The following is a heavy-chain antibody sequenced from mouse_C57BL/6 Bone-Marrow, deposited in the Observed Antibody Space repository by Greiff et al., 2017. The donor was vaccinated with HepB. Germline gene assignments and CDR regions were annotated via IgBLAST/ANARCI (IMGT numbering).Heavy chain of an antibody. CDR1: GYTFTSYW. CDR3: ARQGNYYGSRRYAMDY. V-gene: IGHV1-53*01. CDR2: INPSNGGT. D-gene: IGHD1-1*01. Sequence: QVQLQQPGTELVKPGASVKLSCKASGYTFTSYWMHWVKQRPGQGLEWIGNINPSNGGTNYNEKFKSKATLTVDKSSSTAYMQLSSRTSEDSAVYYCARQGNYYGSRRYAMDYWGQGTSVTVSS. J-gene: IGHJ4*01.